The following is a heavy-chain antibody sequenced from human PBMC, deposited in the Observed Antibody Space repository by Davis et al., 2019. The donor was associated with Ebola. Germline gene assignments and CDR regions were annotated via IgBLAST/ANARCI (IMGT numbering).Heavy chain of an antibody. D-gene: IGHD3/OR15-3a*01. CDR2: IYPGDSDT. V-gene: IGHV5-51*01. J-gene: IGHJ4*02. Sequence: GGSLSLSCKGSGYSFISYWNGWVRQMPGKGLEWVGIIYPGDSDTRYSPSFQGQVTISADKSISTAYLQWSSLKASDTAMYYCARLGGDWPLDWGQGTLVTVSS. CDR3: ARLGGDWPLD. CDR1: GYSFISYW.